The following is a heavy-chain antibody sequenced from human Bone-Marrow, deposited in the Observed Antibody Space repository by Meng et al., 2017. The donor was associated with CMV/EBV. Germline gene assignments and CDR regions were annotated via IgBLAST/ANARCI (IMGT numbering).Heavy chain of an antibody. CDR1: GFSFSSYW. Sequence: GGSLKISCAASGFSFSSYWMSWVRQAPGKGLEWVANIKQDGSEKFYVDSVKGRFTIARDNAKNSLYLQMSSLRAEDTAVYYCARGDFWSGDYTDAFDIWGQGTMVTVSS. D-gene: IGHD3-3*01. CDR3: ARGDFWSGDYTDAFDI. CDR2: IKQDGSEK. V-gene: IGHV3-7*01. J-gene: IGHJ3*02.